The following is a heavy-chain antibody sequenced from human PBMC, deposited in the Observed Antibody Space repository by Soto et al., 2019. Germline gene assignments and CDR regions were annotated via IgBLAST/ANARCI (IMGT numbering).Heavy chain of an antibody. D-gene: IGHD3-3*02. CDR3: TRDPPPFT. CDR1: GFTFTKAW. Sequence: VGSLRLSCAASGFTFTKAWMSWVRQAPGNGLEWVGRIKSKTDGGTTDYAAPAKGRFTISRDDSKSIAYLQMNSLKIEDTAVYYCTRDPPPFTWGQGTLVTVSS. J-gene: IGHJ5*02. V-gene: IGHV3-15*01. CDR2: IKSKTDGGTT.